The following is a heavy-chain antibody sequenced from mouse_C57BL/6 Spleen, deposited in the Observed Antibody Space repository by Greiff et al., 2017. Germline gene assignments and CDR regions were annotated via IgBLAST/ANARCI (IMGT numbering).Heavy chain of an antibody. CDR2: INPSSGYT. CDR3: ARADSSGTGFAY. J-gene: IGHJ3*01. CDR1: GYTFTSYT. V-gene: IGHV1-4*01. Sequence: VQLQQSGAELARPGAPGKMSCKASGYTFTSYTMHWVKQRPGQGLEWIGYINPSSGYTKSTQNFKAKATLTADKSSSTAYMQLSSLISEDSAVYYCARADSSGTGFAYWGQGTLVTVSA. D-gene: IGHD3-2*02.